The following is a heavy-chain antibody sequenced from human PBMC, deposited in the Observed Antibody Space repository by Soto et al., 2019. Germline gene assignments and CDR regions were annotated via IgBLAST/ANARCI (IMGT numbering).Heavy chain of an antibody. CDR2: ISAYNGNT. CDR1: GYTFTSYG. D-gene: IGHD6-19*01. CDR3: ARGCHSSRYFHWFDP. Sequence: ASVKVSCKASGYTFTSYGISWVRQAPGQGLEWMGWISAYNGNTNYAQKLQGRVTMTTDTSTSTAYMELRSLRSDDTAVYYCARGCHSSRYFHWFDPWRQGNLVTVSA. J-gene: IGHJ5*02. V-gene: IGHV1-18*01.